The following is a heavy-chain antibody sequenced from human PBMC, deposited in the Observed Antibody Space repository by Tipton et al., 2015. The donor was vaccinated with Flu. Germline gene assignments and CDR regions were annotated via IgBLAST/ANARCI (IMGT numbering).Heavy chain of an antibody. CDR3: ARARMVRGVRWYFDL. J-gene: IGHJ2*01. CDR2: INPNSGGT. D-gene: IGHD3-10*01. CDR1: GYTFTGYY. Sequence: QSGPEVKKPGASVKVSCKASGYTFTGYYMHWVRQAPGQGLEWMGWINPNSGGTNYAQKFQGRVTMTRDTSISTAYMELNRLRSDDTAVYYCARARMVRGVRWYFDLWGRGTLVTVSS. V-gene: IGHV1-2*02.